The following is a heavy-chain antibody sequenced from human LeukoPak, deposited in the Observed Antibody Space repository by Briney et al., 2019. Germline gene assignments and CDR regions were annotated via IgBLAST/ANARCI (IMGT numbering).Heavy chain of an antibody. J-gene: IGHJ5*02. V-gene: IGHV4-61*02. CDR3: ARIGYGSGSPTNL. CDR1: GGSISSGSYY. D-gene: IGHD3-10*01. Sequence: KPSETLSLTCTVSGGSISSGSYYWSWIRQPDGKGLEWIGRSYIRGSTDYNPSLKSRVTISVDTSKTHFSLKLNSVTAADTAVYYCARIGYGSGSPTNLWGQGTLVTVSS. CDR2: SYIRGST.